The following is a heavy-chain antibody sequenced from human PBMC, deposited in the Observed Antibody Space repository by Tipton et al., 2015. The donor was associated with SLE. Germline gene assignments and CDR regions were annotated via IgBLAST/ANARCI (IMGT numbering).Heavy chain of an antibody. CDR2: IYHSGST. J-gene: IGHJ3*02. CDR1: GYSISSGYY. Sequence: TLSLTCTVSGYSISSGYYWGWIRQPPGKGLEWIGSIYHSGSTNYNPSLKSRVTISVDTSKNQFSLKLSSVTAADTAVYYCARVDYGDYGGGAFDIWGQGTMVTASS. D-gene: IGHD4-17*01. CDR3: ARVDYGDYGGGAFDI. V-gene: IGHV4-38-2*02.